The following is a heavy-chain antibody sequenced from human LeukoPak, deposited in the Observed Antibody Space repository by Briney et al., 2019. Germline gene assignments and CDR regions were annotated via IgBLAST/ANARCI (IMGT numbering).Heavy chain of an antibody. Sequence: GGSLRLSCATSGFTFSSYGMNWVGQAPGKGLEWVSSISSSSSYIYYADSVKGRFTISRDNADNSLYLQMNSLRAEDTAVYYCARGRGYSSSSTDMDVWGRGTTVTVSS. CDR2: ISSSSSYI. CDR1: GFTFSSYG. D-gene: IGHD6-6*01. CDR3: ARGRGYSSSSTDMDV. V-gene: IGHV3-21*01. J-gene: IGHJ6*02.